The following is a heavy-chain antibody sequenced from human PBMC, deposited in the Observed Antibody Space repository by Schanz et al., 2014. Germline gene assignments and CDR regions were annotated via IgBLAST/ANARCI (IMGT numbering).Heavy chain of an antibody. CDR1: GYTFTSDS. D-gene: IGHD4-17*01. CDR3: ARGYGDSPTDY. J-gene: IGHJ4*02. Sequence: QVQLVQSGAEVKKPGASVKVSCKASGYTFTSDSMHWVRQAPGQGLEWMGMINPSGGSTTYAQKFQDRVTVTRDTSRSTVYMELSSLRSEDTAVYYCARGYGDSPTDYWGQGTLVTVSS. CDR2: INPSGGST. V-gene: IGHV1-46*01.